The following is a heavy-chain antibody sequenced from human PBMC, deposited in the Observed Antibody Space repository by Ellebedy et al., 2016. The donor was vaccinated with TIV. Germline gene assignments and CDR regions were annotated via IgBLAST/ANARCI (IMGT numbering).Heavy chain of an antibody. V-gene: IGHV3-21*01. CDR2: ISSSSSYI. D-gene: IGHD6-13*01. J-gene: IGHJ3*02. CDR3: ARARRIAAAGTRDAFDI. Sequence: GESLKISXAASGFTFSSYSMNWVRQAPGKGLEWVSSISSSSSYIYYADSVKGRFTISRDNAKNSLYLQMNSLRAEDTAVYYCARARRIAAAGTRDAFDIWGQGTMVTVSS. CDR1: GFTFSSYS.